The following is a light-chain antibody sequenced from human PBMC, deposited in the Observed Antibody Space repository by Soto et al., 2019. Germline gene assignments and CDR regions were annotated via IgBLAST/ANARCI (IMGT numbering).Light chain of an antibody. CDR3: TSYAASRTWV. Sequence: QSVLTQPASVSGSPGQSITISCTGTSSDIGAYNYVSWFQRHPGKAPKLMIYEVSYRPSGISNRFSGSKSGNTASLTISGLQAEDEADYYCTSYAASRTWVFGGGTKLTVL. CDR1: SSDIGAYNY. V-gene: IGLV2-14*01. CDR2: EVS. J-gene: IGLJ3*02.